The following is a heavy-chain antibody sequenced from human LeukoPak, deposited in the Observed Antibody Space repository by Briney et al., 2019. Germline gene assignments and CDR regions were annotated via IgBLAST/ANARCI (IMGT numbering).Heavy chain of an antibody. D-gene: IGHD1-26*01. J-gene: IGHJ4*02. CDR3: ATFYRSGSYFPFDY. V-gene: IGHV1-24*01. Sequence: ASVKVSCKVSGYTLTELSMHWVRQAPGKGLEWMGGFDPEDGETIYAQKFQGRVTMTEDTSTDTAYMELSGLRSEDTAVYYCATFYRSGSYFPFDYWGQGTLVTVSS. CDR2: FDPEDGET. CDR1: GYTLTELS.